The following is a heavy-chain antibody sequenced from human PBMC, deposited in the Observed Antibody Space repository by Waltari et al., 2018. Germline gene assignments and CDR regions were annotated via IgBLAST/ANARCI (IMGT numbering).Heavy chain of an antibody. CDR1: AFPITRGFY. Sequence: VQLQESGPGLVKTSETLSLTCTVSAFPITRGFYWGWIRQPPGKGLEWIGSFYHGGNTYYNPSLESRVTISVDSSKNQFSLRVTSVTAADTAVYYCARELFFSTMVRPYYFDNWGQGTLVTVSS. CDR2: FYHGGNT. CDR3: ARELFFSTMVRPYYFDN. D-gene: IGHD3-10*01. V-gene: IGHV4-38-2*02. J-gene: IGHJ4*02.